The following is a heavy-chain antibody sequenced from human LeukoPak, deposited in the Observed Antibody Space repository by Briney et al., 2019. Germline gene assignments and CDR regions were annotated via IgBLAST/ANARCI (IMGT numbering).Heavy chain of an antibody. CDR2: IYPGDSDT. Sequence: GESLKISCKGSGYSFTSNWIGWVSQMPGKGLEWMGIIYPGDSDTRYSPSFQGQVTISADKSISTAYLQWSSLKASDTAMYYCFQSSSSSFDYWGQGTLVTVSS. D-gene: IGHD6-6*01. J-gene: IGHJ4*02. CDR3: FQSSSSSFDY. V-gene: IGHV5-51*01. CDR1: GYSFTSNW.